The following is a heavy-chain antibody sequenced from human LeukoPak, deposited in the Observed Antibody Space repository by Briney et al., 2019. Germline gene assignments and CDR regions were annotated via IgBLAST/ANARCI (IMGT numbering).Heavy chain of an antibody. J-gene: IGHJ4*02. V-gene: IGHV4-34*01. CDR1: GGSISSYY. CDR2: INHSGST. CDR3: ARFPSPGYYYDSSGLDY. D-gene: IGHD3-22*01. Sequence: PSETLSLTCTVSGGSISSYYWSWIRQPPGKGLEWIGEINHSGSTNYNPSLKSQVTISVDTSKNQFSLKLSSVTAADTAVYYCARFPSPGYYYDSSGLDYWGQGTLVTVSS.